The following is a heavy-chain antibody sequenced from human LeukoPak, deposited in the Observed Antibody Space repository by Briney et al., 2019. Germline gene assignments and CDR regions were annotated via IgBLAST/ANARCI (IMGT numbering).Heavy chain of an antibody. D-gene: IGHD1-1*01. CDR1: GYTFTVYY. J-gene: IGHJ4*02. V-gene: IGHV1-2*02. CDR2: INPNSGGT. Sequence: GASVTVSFKASGYTFTVYYMHWVRQAPGQGLEWMGWINPNSGGTNYAQKFQGRVTMTRDTSISTAYMELSRLRSDDTAVYYCATDRNWNLDYWGQGTLVTVSS. CDR3: ATDRNWNLDY.